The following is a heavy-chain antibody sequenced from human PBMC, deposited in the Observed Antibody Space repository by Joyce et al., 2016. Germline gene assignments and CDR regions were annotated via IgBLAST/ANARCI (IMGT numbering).Heavy chain of an antibody. CDR1: GFTFISHS. Sequence: EVQLVESGGGLVKPGGSLRLSCVASGFTFISHSMNWVRQAPGKGLEWVSSITSSSNYILYAESLRGRITVSRDNAKNSLYLQINSRRAEDTAVYYCARGGVPDAFDIWGQGTMVAVSS. J-gene: IGHJ3*02. CDR2: ITSSSNYI. V-gene: IGHV3-21*02. CDR3: ARGGVPDAFDI. D-gene: IGHD2-8*02.